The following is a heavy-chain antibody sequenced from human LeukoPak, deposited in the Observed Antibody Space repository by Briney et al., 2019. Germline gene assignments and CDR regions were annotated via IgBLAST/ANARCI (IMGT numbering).Heavy chain of an antibody. CDR2: INPNSGGT. CDR3: ARVPYCSSTSCYGGRQYFDY. J-gene: IGHJ4*02. D-gene: IGHD2-2*01. CDR1: GYTFTGYY. Sequence: GASVKVSCKASGYTFTGYYMHWVRQAPGQGLEWMGWINPNSGGTIYAEKFQGRVTMTRDTSISTAYMELSRLRSDDTAVYYCARVPYCSSTSCYGGRQYFDYWGQGTLVTVSS. V-gene: IGHV1-2*02.